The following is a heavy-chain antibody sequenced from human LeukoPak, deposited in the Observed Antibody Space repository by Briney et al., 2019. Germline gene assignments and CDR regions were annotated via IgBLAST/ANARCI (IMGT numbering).Heavy chain of an antibody. D-gene: IGHD6-19*01. Sequence: SETLSLTCAVYGGSFSGYYWSWIRQPPGKGLEWIGEINHSGSTNYNPSLKSRVTMSVDTSKNQFSLKLSSVTAADTAVYYCARHVRKRGIAVAGTPGWFDPWGQGTLVTVSS. CDR2: INHSGST. V-gene: IGHV4-34*01. J-gene: IGHJ5*02. CDR3: ARHVRKRGIAVAGTPGWFDP. CDR1: GGSFSGYY.